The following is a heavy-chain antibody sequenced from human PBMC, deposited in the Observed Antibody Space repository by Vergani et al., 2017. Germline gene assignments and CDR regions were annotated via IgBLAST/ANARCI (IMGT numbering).Heavy chain of an antibody. V-gene: IGHV3-74*01. D-gene: IGHD5-12*01. CDR1: GFSFSGSW. Sequence: EVQLVVSGGGLINPGGSLRLSCEGSGFSFSGSWMHWVRQSPEKGLVWVSRIKSDGSITNYADSVKGRFTISRDNAKNTLYLKMNSLRGDDTAIYYCVRARCSGPCFMSNWFDSWGQGTLVTVSS. J-gene: IGHJ5*01. CDR2: IKSDGSIT. CDR3: VRARCSGPCFMSNWFDS.